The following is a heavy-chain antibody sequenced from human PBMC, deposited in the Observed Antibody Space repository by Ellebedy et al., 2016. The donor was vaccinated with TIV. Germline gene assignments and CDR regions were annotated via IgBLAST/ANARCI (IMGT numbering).Heavy chain of an antibody. J-gene: IGHJ4*02. CDR3: PYSSGWYKFDD. V-gene: IGHV3-7*01. Sequence: PGGSLRLSCAASGFTFGCCAMSWVRQAPGKGLEWVANTDHDGRVKFYVDSVEGRFTISRDNSKNTLYLQMNSLRAEDTAVYYCPYSSGWYKFDDWGQGTLVTVSS. CDR1: GFTFGCCA. D-gene: IGHD6-19*01. CDR2: TDHDGRVK.